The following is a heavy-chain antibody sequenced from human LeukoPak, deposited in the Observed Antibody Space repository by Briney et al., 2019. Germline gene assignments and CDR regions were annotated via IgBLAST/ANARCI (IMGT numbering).Heavy chain of an antibody. CDR1: GGTFSSYA. Sequence: ASVKVSCKASGGTFSSYAISWVRQAPGQGLEWMGRIIPILGIANYAQKFQGRVTITADKSTSTAYMELSSLRSEDTAVYYCRVGATGGGAFDIWGQGTMVTVSS. D-gene: IGHD1-26*01. J-gene: IGHJ3*02. V-gene: IGHV1-69*04. CDR2: IIPILGIA. CDR3: RVGATGGGAFDI.